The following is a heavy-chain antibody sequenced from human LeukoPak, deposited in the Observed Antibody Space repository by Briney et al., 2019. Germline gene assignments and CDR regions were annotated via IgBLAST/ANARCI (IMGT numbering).Heavy chain of an antibody. D-gene: IGHD5-18*01. Sequence: GGSLRLSCAASGFTFSSYGMHWVRQAPGKGLEWVAVISYDGSNKYYADSVKGRFTISRDNSKNTLYLQMNSLRAEDTAVYYCAKDFLDTAMVSLFDYWGQGTLVTVSS. CDR2: ISYDGSNK. J-gene: IGHJ4*02. CDR3: AKDFLDTAMVSLFDY. V-gene: IGHV3-30*18. CDR1: GFTFSSYG.